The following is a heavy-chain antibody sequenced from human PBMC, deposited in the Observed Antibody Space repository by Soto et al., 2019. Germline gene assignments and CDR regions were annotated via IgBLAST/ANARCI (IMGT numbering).Heavy chain of an antibody. CDR1: GGTFSSYA. V-gene: IGHV1-69*13. CDR2: IIPIFGTA. D-gene: IGHD2-2*01. CDR3: ARDPCSSTSCSDWFDP. Sequence: PVKVSCKASGGTFSSYAISWVRQAPGQGLEWMGGIIPIFGTANYAQKFQGRVTITADESTSTAYMELSSLRSEDTAVYYCARDPCSSTSCSDWFDPWGQGTLVTVSS. J-gene: IGHJ5*02.